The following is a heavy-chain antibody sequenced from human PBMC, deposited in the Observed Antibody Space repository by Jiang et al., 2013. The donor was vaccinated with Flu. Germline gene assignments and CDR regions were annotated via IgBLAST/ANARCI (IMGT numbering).Heavy chain of an antibody. D-gene: IGHD3-22*01. CDR2: ISAYNGNT. V-gene: IGHV1-18*01. Sequence: TFTSYGISWVRQAPGQGLEWMGWISAYNGNTNYAQKLQGRVTMTTDTSTSTAYMELRSLRSDDTAVYYCARDGYYYDSSGSDYWGQGTLVTVSS. CDR3: ARDGYYYDSSGSDY. J-gene: IGHJ4*02. CDR1: TFTSYG.